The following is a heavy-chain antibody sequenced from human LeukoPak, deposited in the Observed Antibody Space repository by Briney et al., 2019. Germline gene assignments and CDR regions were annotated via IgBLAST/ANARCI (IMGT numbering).Heavy chain of an antibody. CDR3: ARSQFSYSSSWPFDD. CDR2: ISYSGST. D-gene: IGHD6-13*01. CDR1: SGSISSYY. V-gene: IGHV4-59*01. Sequence: SETLSLTCTVSSGSISSYYWSWIRQPPGKGLEWIGYISYSGSTNYNPSLKSRVTISVDTSKNQFSLKLNSGTAADTAVYYCARSQFSYSSSWPFDDWGQGTLVTVSS. J-gene: IGHJ4*02.